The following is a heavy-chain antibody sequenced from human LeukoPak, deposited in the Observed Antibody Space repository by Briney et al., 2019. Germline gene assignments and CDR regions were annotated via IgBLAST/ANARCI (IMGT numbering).Heavy chain of an antibody. CDR3: AKHYYDSSGYYFDY. CDR1: GGSISSYY. D-gene: IGHD3-22*01. V-gene: IGHV4-59*01. J-gene: IGHJ4*02. CDR2: IYYSGST. Sequence: PSETLSLTCTVSGGSISSYYWSWIRQPPGKGLEWIGYIYYSGSTNYNPSLKSRGTISVDTSKNQFSLKLSSVTAADTAVYYCAKHYYDSSGYYFDYWGQGTLVTVSS.